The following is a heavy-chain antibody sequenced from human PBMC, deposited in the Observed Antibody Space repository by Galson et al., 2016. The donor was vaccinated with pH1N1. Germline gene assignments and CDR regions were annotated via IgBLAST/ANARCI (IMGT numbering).Heavy chain of an antibody. CDR2: TYYRSRWIY. J-gene: IGHJ3*02. CDR1: GDSVSSIDAA. V-gene: IGHV6-1*01. CDR3: AREGVTESGRWENAFAI. D-gene: IGHD1-26*01. Sequence: CAISGDSVSSIDAAWNWIRQSPSGGLELLGRTYYRSRWIYDYAGSVSGRITINPDTSKNQFSLQLSSVTPEDTAVYYCAREGVTESGRWENAFAIWGQGTMVTVS.